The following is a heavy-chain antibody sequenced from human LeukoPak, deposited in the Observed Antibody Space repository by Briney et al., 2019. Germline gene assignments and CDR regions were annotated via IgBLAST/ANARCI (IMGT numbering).Heavy chain of an antibody. D-gene: IGHD3-10*01. CDR3: ASESGPYYGSGNEAFDI. J-gene: IGHJ3*02. V-gene: IGHV3-7*01. Sequence: GGSLRLSCAASGFTFSSYWMSWVRQAPGKGLEWVANIKQDGGEKYYVDSVKGRFTISRDNAKNSLYLQMNSLRAEDTAVYYCASESGPYYGSGNEAFDIWGQGTMVTVSS. CDR2: IKQDGGEK. CDR1: GFTFSSYW.